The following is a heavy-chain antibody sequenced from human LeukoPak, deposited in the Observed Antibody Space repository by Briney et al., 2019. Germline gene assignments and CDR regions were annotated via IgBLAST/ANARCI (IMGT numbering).Heavy chain of an antibody. V-gene: IGHV5-51*01. J-gene: IGHJ4*02. CDR2: IYPGDSDT. CDR3: ARSLRREQWLASFDY. D-gene: IGHD6-19*01. Sequence: GESLKISCKGSGYSFTSYRIGWVRQMPGKGLEWMGIIYPGDSDTRYSPSFQGQVTISADKSISTAYLQWSSLKASDTAMYYCARSLRREQWLASFDYWGQGTLVTVSS. CDR1: GYSFTSYR.